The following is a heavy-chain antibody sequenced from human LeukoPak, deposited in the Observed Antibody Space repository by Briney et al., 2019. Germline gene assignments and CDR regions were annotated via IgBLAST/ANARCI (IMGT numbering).Heavy chain of an antibody. CDR2: IKRKSDGGIT. CDR1: GFTFSNAW. J-gene: IGHJ4*02. V-gene: IGHV3-15*01. CDR3: STDLRAWSRGIDY. D-gene: IGHD3-10*01. Sequence: GGSLRLSCAASGFTFSNAWMIWVRQAPGKGLEWVGRIKRKSDGGITDYAAPVKGRFTISRDDSKNTVYLQMNSLEIEDTAVYYCSTDLRAWSRGIDYWGQGTLVTVSS.